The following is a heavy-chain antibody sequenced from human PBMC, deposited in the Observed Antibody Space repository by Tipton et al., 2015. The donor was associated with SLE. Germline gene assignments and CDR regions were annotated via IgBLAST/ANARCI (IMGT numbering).Heavy chain of an antibody. CDR2: IYYSGSS. CDR3: ARGTRFLEWLLPFYMDV. CDR1: GGSIRTYY. D-gene: IGHD3-3*01. V-gene: IGHV4-59*01. J-gene: IGHJ6*03. Sequence: TLSLTCSVSGGSIRTYYWSWIRQTPGKGLEWIGRIYYSGSSYYNPSLKSRVTISVDTSKNQFSLKLSSVTAADTAVYYCARGTRFLEWLLPFYMDVWGKGTTVTVSS.